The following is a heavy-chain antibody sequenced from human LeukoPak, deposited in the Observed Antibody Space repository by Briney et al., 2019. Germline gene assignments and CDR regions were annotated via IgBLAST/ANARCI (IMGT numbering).Heavy chain of an antibody. CDR3: ARDLYYFDY. CDR2: IKHNGSEI. CDR1: GFTFSSSW. V-gene: IGHV3-7*01. J-gene: IGHJ4*02. Sequence: GRSLRLSCAASGFTFSSSWMSSVRQAPGKGLEWVANIKHNGSEIYYVDSVKGRFTISRDNAKNSLYLQMNSLRAEDTAVYYCARDLYYFDYWGQGTLVTVSS.